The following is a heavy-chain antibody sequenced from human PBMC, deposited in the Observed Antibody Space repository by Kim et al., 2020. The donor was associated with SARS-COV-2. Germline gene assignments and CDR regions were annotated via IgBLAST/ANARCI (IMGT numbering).Heavy chain of an antibody. CDR3: ARVGDGYNPLLGEAFEI. Sequence: SQTLSLTCAISGDSVSSNSAAWHWIRQSPSRGLEWLGRTYYRSKWYNDYAVSVKSRITINPDTSKNQFSLQLNSVTPEDTAVYYCARVGDGYNPLLGEAFEIWGQGTMVTVSS. V-gene: IGHV6-1*01. CDR1: GDSVSSNSAA. CDR2: TYYRSKWYN. J-gene: IGHJ3*02. D-gene: IGHD5-12*01.